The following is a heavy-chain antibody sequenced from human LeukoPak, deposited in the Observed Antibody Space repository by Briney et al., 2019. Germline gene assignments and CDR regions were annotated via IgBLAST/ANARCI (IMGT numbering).Heavy chain of an antibody. V-gene: IGHV3-30*02. CDR2: IRYDGSNK. CDR3: AKVLWFGGLMGAFDI. CDR1: GFTFSSYG. Sequence: GGSLRLSCAASGFTFSSYGMHWVRQAPGKGLEWVAFIRYDGSNKYYADSVKGRFTISRDNSKNTLYLQMNSLRAEDTAVYYCAKVLWFGGLMGAFDIWGQGTMVTVSS. D-gene: IGHD3-10*01. J-gene: IGHJ3*02.